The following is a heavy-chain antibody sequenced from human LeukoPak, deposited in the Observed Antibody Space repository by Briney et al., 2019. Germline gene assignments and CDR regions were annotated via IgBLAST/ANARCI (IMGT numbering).Heavy chain of an antibody. Sequence: GGSLRLSCAASGFTFSSYAMSWVRQAPGKGLEWVSAISGSGGSTYYADSVKGRFTISRDNSKNTLYLQMNSLRAEDTAVYYCAKDLSIVVVTAPFDYWGQGTLVTVSS. CDR3: AKDLSIVVVTAPFDY. J-gene: IGHJ4*02. CDR2: ISGSGGST. CDR1: GFTFSSYA. V-gene: IGHV3-23*01. D-gene: IGHD2-21*02.